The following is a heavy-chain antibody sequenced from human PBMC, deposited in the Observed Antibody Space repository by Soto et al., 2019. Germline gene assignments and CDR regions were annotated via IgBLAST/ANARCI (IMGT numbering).Heavy chain of an antibody. CDR3: ARDGSGSSYNWFDP. CDR2: IYYSGST. J-gene: IGHJ5*02. D-gene: IGHD3-10*01. CDR1: GGSISSGGYY. Sequence: SETLSLSCTVSGGSISSGGYYWSWIRQHPGKGLEWIGYIYYSGSTYYNPSLKSRVTISVDTSKNQFSLKLSSVTAADTAVYYCARDGSGSSYNWFDPWGQGTLVTVSS. V-gene: IGHV4-31*03.